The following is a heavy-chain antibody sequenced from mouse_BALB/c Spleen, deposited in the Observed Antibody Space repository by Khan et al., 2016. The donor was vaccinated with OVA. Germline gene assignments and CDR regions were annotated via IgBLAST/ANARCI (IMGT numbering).Heavy chain of an antibody. CDR3: ARRSTGEAMDY. V-gene: IGHV1-4*01. CDR2: INPRSSYT. Sequence: QVQLKESGAELARPGASVKMSCKASGYTFTSNTMHWLKQRPGLGLEWIGYINPRSSYTNYNQRFKDKATLTADKSSSTAYMQLSSLTSEDSAVYYCARRSTGEAMDYWGQGTSVTVSS. J-gene: IGHJ4*01. CDR1: GYTFTSNT.